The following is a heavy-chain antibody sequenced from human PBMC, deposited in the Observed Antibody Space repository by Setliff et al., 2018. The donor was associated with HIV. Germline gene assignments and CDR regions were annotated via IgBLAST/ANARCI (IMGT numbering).Heavy chain of an antibody. J-gene: IGHJ4*02. CDR1: GGSISNYY. V-gene: IGHV4-59*01. CDR2: IYYSGST. Sequence: SETLSLTCTVSGGSISNYYWSWIRQPPGKGLECIGYIYYSGSTNYNPSLKSRVTISVDTSKSQFSLRLSSVTAADTAVYYCARLKGYSSGWYFDYWGQGTLVTVSS. D-gene: IGHD6-19*01. CDR3: ARLKGYSSGWYFDY.